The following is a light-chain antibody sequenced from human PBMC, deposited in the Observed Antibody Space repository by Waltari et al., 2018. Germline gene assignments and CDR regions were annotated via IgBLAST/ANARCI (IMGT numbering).Light chain of an antibody. CDR2: SAS. Sequence: EIVLTQSPGTLSLSPGERATLSCRASQSVDSNYLAWYQQKPGQPPRLLIYSASSRATGFPDRFSGSGSGTDFTLTITRLEPEDFAVYYCQQYDSSPRTFGQGTKVEIK. V-gene: IGKV3-20*01. J-gene: IGKJ1*01. CDR3: QQYDSSPRT. CDR1: QSVDSNY.